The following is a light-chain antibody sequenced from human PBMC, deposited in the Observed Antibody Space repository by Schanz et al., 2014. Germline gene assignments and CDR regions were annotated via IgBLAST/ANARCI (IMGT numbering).Light chain of an antibody. Sequence: EFVLTQSPGTLSLSPGERATLSCRASQSLSKNYLAWYQQKPGQAPRLLMYGAFIRAAGIPDRFTGGGSGTDFTLTITRLEPEDFAVYYCHHYSMSPLFGQGTKVEIK. CDR1: QSLSKNY. CDR2: GAF. V-gene: IGKV3-20*01. J-gene: IGKJ1*01. CDR3: HHYSMSPL.